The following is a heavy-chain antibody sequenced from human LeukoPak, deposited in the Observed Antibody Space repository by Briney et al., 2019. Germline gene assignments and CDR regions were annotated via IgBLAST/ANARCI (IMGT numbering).Heavy chain of an antibody. Sequence: TGGSLRLSCAASGFTFSTYNMYWVRQAPAKGLELASYISTYSDSIYYADSVKGRFTISRDNAKNSLYLQMNSLRDEDTAVYYCAIDAWELPLDAFDIWGQGTMVTVSS. V-gene: IGHV3-48*02. J-gene: IGHJ3*02. CDR2: ISTYSDSI. CDR1: GFTFSTYN. D-gene: IGHD1-26*01. CDR3: AIDAWELPLDAFDI.